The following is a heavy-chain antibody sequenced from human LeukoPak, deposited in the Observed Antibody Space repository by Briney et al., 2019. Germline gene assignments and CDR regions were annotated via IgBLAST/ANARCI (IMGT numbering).Heavy chain of an antibody. Sequence: PSGTLSLTCGVSGGSITNTNHWTWVRQPPGKGLEWIGEVNLQGSTNYNPSLMGRVAIAVGTSENHISLQLTSVTAADTAVYYCAREGGPYRPLDYSGQGTLVTVSS. CDR2: VNLQGST. V-gene: IGHV4-4*02. CDR1: GGSITNTNH. J-gene: IGHJ4*02. CDR3: AREGGPYRPLDY.